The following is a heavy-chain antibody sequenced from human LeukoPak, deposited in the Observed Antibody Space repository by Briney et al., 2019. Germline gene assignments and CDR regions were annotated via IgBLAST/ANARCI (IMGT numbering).Heavy chain of an antibody. CDR1: GGSFSADY. CDR2: INHSGDT. D-gene: IGHD4-11*01. Sequence: SETLSLTCAVYGGSFSADYWTWIRQSPRKGLEWIGEINHSGDTNYNPSLNSRLTISIDPSRNQVSLTLNSVTAADTAVYYCARGLKDSKRYYSYYYYMDVWGEGTKVTVSS. V-gene: IGHV4-34*01. J-gene: IGHJ6*03. CDR3: ARGLKDSKRYYSYYYYMDV.